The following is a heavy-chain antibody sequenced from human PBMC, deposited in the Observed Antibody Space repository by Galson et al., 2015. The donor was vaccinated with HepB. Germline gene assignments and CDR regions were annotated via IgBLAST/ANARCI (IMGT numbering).Heavy chain of an antibody. Sequence: SLRLSCAASGFTFSSYAMSWVRQAPGKGLEWVSAISGSGGSTYYADSVKGRFTISRDNSKNTLYLQMNSLRAEDTAVYYCAKHTTDFWSGLTYFDYWGQGTLVTVSS. V-gene: IGHV3-23*01. CDR2: ISGSGGST. J-gene: IGHJ4*02. CDR3: AKHTTDFWSGLTYFDY. D-gene: IGHD3-3*01. CDR1: GFTFSSYA.